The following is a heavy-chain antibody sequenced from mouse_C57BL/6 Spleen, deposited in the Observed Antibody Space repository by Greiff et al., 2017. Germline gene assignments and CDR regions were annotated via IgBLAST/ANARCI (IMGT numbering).Heavy chain of an antibody. V-gene: IGHV5-12*01. Sequence: EVQRVESGGGLVQPGGSLKLSCAASGFTFSDYYMYWVRQTPEKRLEWVAYISNGGGSTYYPDTVKGRFTISRDNAKNTLYLQMSRLKSEDTAMYYCARHGYYGSSQYYYAMDYWGQGTSVTVSS. D-gene: IGHD1-1*01. CDR2: ISNGGGST. CDR1: GFTFSDYY. CDR3: ARHGYYGSSQYYYAMDY. J-gene: IGHJ4*01.